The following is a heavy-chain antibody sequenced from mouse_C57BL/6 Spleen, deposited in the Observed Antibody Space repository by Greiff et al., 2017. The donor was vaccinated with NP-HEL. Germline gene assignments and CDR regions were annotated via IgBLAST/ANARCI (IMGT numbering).Heavy chain of an antibody. V-gene: IGHV1-76*01. D-gene: IGHD2-4*01. CDR3: ARRGYDYDDAMDY. Sequence: QVQLQQSGAELVRPGASVKLSCKASGYTFTDYYINWVKQRPGQGLEWIARIYPGSGNTYYNEKFKGKATLTAEKSSSTAYMQLSSLTSEDSAVYFCARRGYDYDDAMDYWGQGTSVTVSS. J-gene: IGHJ4*01. CDR1: GYTFTDYY. CDR2: IYPGSGNT.